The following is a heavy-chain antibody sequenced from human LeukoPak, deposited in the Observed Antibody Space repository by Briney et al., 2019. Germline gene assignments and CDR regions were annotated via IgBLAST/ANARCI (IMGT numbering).Heavy chain of an antibody. Sequence: GRSLRLPCAASGFTFSSYAMSWVRQAPGKGLEWVSAISGSGGSTYYADSVKGRFTISRDNSKNTLYLQMNSLRAEDTAVYYCAKGSPPHGSGWYDIWGQGTMVTVSS. D-gene: IGHD6-19*01. V-gene: IGHV3-23*01. CDR2: ISGSGGST. CDR1: GFTFSSYA. J-gene: IGHJ3*02. CDR3: AKGSPPHGSGWYDI.